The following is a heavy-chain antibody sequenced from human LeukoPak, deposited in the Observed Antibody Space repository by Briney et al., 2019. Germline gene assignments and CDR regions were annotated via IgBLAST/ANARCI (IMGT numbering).Heavy chain of an antibody. CDR2: INPNSGGT. CDR1: GYTFTGYY. D-gene: IGHD4/OR15-4a*01. Sequence: GASVKVSCKASGYTFTGYYMHWVRQAPGQGLEWMGWINPNSGGTSYAQKFQGRVTMTRDTSTSTVYMELSSLRSEDTAVYYCARDEYGGKDYWGQGTLVTVSS. V-gene: IGHV1-2*02. J-gene: IGHJ4*02. CDR3: ARDEYGGKDY.